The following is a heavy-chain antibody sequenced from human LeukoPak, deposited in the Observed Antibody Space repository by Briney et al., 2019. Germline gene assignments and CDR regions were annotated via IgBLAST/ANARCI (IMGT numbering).Heavy chain of an antibody. CDR2: IRGYDGHT. CDR1: ASTFSNYA. Sequence: ASVRLSCKAPASTFSNYAITWMRQAPGQSLEWVGWIRGYDGHTKYAQNVQGRVTMTRDTSTNTAYMELRNLRSDDSAVYYCARSRSPTYGTSDYYENDYWGQGTLVTVSS. J-gene: IGHJ4*02. CDR3: ARSRSPTYGTSDYYENDY. D-gene: IGHD3-22*01. V-gene: IGHV1-18*01.